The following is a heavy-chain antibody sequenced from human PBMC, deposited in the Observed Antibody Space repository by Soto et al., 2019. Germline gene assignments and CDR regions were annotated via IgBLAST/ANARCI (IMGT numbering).Heavy chain of an antibody. J-gene: IGHJ5*02. Sequence: ASVKLSCKASGYTFTSYDINWVRQATGQGLEWMGWMNPNSGNTGYAQKFQGRVTMTRNTSISTAYMELSSLRSEDTAVYYCARGAYCSSTSCYKDDNWLGPWGQGSLVTVSS. V-gene: IGHV1-8*01. CDR3: ARGAYCSSTSCYKDDNWLGP. CDR2: MNPNSGNT. CDR1: GYTFTSYD. D-gene: IGHD2-2*02.